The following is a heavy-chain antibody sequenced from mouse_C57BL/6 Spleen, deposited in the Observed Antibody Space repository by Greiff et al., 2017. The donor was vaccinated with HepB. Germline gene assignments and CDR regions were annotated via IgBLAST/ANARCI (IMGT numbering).Heavy chain of an antibody. CDR1: GFNIKDDY. Sequence: EVQGVESGAELVRPGASVKLSCTASGFNIKDDYMHWVKQRPEQGLEWIGWIDPENGDTEYASKFQGKATITADTSSNTAYLQLSSLTSEDTAVYYCTTVYSNSWFAYWGQGTLVTVSA. CDR2: IDPENGDT. CDR3: TTVYSNSWFAY. J-gene: IGHJ3*01. D-gene: IGHD2-5*01. V-gene: IGHV14-4*01.